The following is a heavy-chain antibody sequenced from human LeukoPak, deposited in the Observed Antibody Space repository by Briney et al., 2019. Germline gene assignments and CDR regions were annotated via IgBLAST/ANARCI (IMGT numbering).Heavy chain of an antibody. D-gene: IGHD3-22*01. V-gene: IGHV3-48*02. CDR2: ISSSSSTI. J-gene: IGHJ4*02. Sequence: PGGSLRLSCAASGFTFSSYSMNWVRQAPGKGLEWVSYISSSSSTIYYADSVKGRFTISRDNAKNSLCLQMNSLRDEDTAVYYCARSHSSGYYYWGQGTLVTVSS. CDR3: ARSHSSGYYY. CDR1: GFTFSSYS.